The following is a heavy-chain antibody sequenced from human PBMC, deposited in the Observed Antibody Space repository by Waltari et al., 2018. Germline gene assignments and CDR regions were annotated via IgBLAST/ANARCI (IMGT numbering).Heavy chain of an antibody. CDR3: ARDTSGTREYYFDY. Sequence: EVQLVESGGGLVQPGGSLRLSCAASGFTVGSNSMSWVRQAPGKGLEWVSVSYSGGSTYYADSVKGRFTISRDNSKNTLYLQMNSLRAEDTAVYYCARDTSGTREYYFDYWGQGTLVTVSS. D-gene: IGHD1-7*01. CDR2: SYSGGST. CDR1: GFTVGSNS. J-gene: IGHJ4*02. V-gene: IGHV3-66*02.